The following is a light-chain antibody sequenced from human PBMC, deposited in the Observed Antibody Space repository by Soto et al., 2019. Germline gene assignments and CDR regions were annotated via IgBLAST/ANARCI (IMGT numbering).Light chain of an antibody. CDR1: QSVSSSY. CDR3: QQHGSSLGVT. J-gene: IGKJ4*01. Sequence: EIVLTQSPGTLSLSPGERATLSCRASQSVSSSYFAWYQQKPGQGPRLLIYGASSRATGIPDRFSGSGSGTDFTLTISRLEPEDFAVYYCQQHGSSLGVTFGGGTRLDIK. V-gene: IGKV3-20*01. CDR2: GAS.